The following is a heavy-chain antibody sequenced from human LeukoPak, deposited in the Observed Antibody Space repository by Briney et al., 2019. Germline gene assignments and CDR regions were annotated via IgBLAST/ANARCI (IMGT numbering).Heavy chain of an antibody. CDR1: GFTFSTYW. D-gene: IGHD3-3*01. CDR2: INTDGSST. V-gene: IGHV3-74*01. Sequence: GGSLRLSCAASGFTFSTYWMHWVRQGPGKGLVWVSRINTDGSSTSYADSVKGRFTISRDNAKNTLYLQMNSLRAEDTAVYYCARGDFWSGYYVRWGQGTLVTVSS. J-gene: IGHJ4*02. CDR3: ARGDFWSGYYVR.